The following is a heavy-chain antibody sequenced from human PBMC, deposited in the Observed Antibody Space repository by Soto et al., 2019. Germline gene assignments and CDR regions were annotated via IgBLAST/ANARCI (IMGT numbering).Heavy chain of an antibody. CDR2: IYYSGST. Sequence: QVQLQEAGPGLVKPSETLSLTCTVSGASISSYVWTWMRQTPGTGLEWIGHIYYSGSTKYNPSLKSRVTISIDTSKSQFSLKMRSVTAADTAVYYCARGREGYCSGGSYPHIEKLCWLDPWGQGTLVTVSS. CDR1: GASISSYV. V-gene: IGHV4-59*01. D-gene: IGHD2-15*01. CDR3: ARGREGYCSGGSYPHIEKLCWLDP. J-gene: IGHJ5*02.